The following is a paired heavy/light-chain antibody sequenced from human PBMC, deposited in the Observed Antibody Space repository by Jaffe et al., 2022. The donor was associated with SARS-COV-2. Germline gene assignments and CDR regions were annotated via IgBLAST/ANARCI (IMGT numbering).Heavy chain of an antibody. J-gene: IGHJ4*02. Sequence: QVHLQESGPGLVKPSETLSLTCTVSGGSINPYYWSWVRQPPGKGLEWIGWIHYRGSVMYNPSLKSRVTISVDTSRNQFSLKLSSVTAADTALYYCARYSCPVGKCYQVDYWGQGTLVTVSS. V-gene: IGHV4-59*01. CDR2: IHYRGSV. CDR1: GGSINPYY. CDR3: ARYSCPVGKCYQVDY. D-gene: IGHD2-21*01.
Light chain of an antibody. CDR1: QSVNNY. CDR3: QQRNNWET. J-gene: IGKJ2*01. CDR2: DVS. V-gene: IGKV3-11*01. Sequence: EIVLTQSPATLSLSPGERATLSCRASQSVNNYLAWYQQKPGQSPRLLIYDVSIRATGIPARFSGSGSGTDFTLTISSLEPEDFGVYFCQQRNNWETFGPGTRLEIK.